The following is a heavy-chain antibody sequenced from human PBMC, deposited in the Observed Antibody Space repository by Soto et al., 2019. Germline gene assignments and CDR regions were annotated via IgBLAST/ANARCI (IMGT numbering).Heavy chain of an antibody. Sequence: EVQLVESGGGLVQPGGSLRLSCTASGFTFSSYWMHWVRQAPGKGLVWVSIINTDGGSTYYADSVKGRFTISRDNAQNTLYLQMNSLRPEDTAVYYCASLPKGMSSFDYWGQGTLVTVSS. J-gene: IGHJ4*02. V-gene: IGHV3-74*01. CDR1: GFTFSSYW. CDR3: ASLPKGMSSFDY. CDR2: INTDGGST.